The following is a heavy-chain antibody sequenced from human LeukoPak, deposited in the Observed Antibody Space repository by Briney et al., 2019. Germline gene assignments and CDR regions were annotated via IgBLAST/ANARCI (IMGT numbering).Heavy chain of an antibody. CDR2: ISAHSGNT. CDR1: GYSFTNYG. Sequence: ASVKVSCKASGYSFTNYGISWVRQAPGQGLEWMGWISAHSGNTNYAQKLQGRVTMTTDTSTSTAYMELRTLRSDDTAVYYCARAAPRDYSGGSWFFDWFDPWGQGTLVTVSS. J-gene: IGHJ5*02. V-gene: IGHV1-18*01. D-gene: IGHD2-15*01. CDR3: ARAAPRDYSGGSWFFDWFDP.